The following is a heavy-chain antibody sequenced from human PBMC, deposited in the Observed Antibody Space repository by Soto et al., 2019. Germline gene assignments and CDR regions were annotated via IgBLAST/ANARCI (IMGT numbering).Heavy chain of an antibody. CDR1: GFTFSSYG. J-gene: IGHJ6*03. D-gene: IGHD1-1*01. CDR3: ARVWNSFFHYYYMDV. CDR2: IWYDGSNK. Sequence: GGSLRLSCAASGFTFSSYGMHWVRQAPGKGLEWVAVIWYDGSNKYYADSVKGRFTISRDNSKNTLYLQMNSLRAEDTAVYYCARVWNSFFHYYYMDVWGKGTTVTVSS. V-gene: IGHV3-33*01.